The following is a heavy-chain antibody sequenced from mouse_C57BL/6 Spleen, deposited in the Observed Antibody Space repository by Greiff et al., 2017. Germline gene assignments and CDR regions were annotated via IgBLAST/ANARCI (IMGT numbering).Heavy chain of an antibody. D-gene: IGHD2-1*01. Sequence: QVQLQQSGAELVKPGASVKMSCKASGYTFTSYWITWVKQRPGQGLEWIGDIYPGSGSTNYNEKFKSKATLTVDTSSSTAYMQLSSLTSEASAVYYCARAHGNYWYFDGWGTGTTVTVSS. CDR3: ARAHGNYWYFDG. CDR1: GYTFTSYW. CDR2: IYPGSGST. J-gene: IGHJ1*03. V-gene: IGHV1-55*01.